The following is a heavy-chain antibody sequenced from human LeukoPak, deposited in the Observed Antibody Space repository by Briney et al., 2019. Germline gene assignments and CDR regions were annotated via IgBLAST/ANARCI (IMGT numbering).Heavy chain of an antibody. V-gene: IGHV3-30*02. CDR3: AKVLGSSSKVYYYYYYMDV. CDR1: GFTFSSYG. D-gene: IGHD6-6*01. J-gene: IGHJ6*03. CDR2: IRYDGSNK. Sequence: GGSLRLSCAASGFTFSSYGMHWVRQAPGKGLEWVAFIRYDGSNKYYADSVKGRFTIPRDNSKNTLYLQMNSLRAEDTAVYYCAKVLGSSSKVYYYYYYMDVWGKGTTVTVSS.